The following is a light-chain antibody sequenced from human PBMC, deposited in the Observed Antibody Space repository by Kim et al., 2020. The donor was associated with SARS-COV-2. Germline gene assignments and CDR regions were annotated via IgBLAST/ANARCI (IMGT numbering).Light chain of an antibody. CDR2: DVD. J-gene: IGLJ3*02. V-gene: IGLV2-14*03. Sequence: QSALTQPASVSGSPGQSITISCTGTTSDIGHYNFVSWSQQHPGKAPKLLIYDVDKRPSGVSDRFSGSKSGSTASLTISGLQAEDEADYYCSSHIPSSITWVFGGGTQLTDL. CDR1: TSDIGHYNF. CDR3: SSHIPSSITWV.